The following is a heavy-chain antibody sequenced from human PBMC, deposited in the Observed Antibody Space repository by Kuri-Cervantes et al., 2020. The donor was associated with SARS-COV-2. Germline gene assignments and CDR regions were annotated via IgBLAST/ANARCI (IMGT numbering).Heavy chain of an antibody. J-gene: IGHJ2*01. CDR2: IYYSGST. CDR1: GGSISSGGYY. CDR3: ARVPGVDQYYYDSSGYSPPAPGDWYFDL. Sequence: SETLSLTCTVSGGSISSGGYYWSWIRQHPGKGLEWIRYIYYSGSTYYNPSLKSRVTISVDTSKNQFSLKLSSVTAADTAVYYCARVPGVDQYYYDSSGYSPPAPGDWYFDLWGRGTLVTVSS. D-gene: IGHD3-22*01. V-gene: IGHV4-31*03.